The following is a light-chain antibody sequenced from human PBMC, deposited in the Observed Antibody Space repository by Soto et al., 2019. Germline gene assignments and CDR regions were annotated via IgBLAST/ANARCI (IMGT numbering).Light chain of an antibody. Sequence: DIMMTQSPASLAVSLGDRATINCKSSQSVLYSSNNKNYLAWYQQKPGQPPKLLIYWASTRESGVPDRFSGSGSGTDFTLTISSLQAEDVAVYYCQQYYSTPRTFGQGTKVDI. CDR3: QQYYSTPRT. CDR2: WAS. CDR1: QSVLYSSNNKNY. V-gene: IGKV4-1*01. J-gene: IGKJ1*01.